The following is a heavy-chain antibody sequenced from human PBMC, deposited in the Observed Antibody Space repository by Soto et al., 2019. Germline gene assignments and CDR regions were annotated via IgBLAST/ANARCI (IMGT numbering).Heavy chain of an antibody. J-gene: IGHJ6*02. CDR3: ARDQEMATTTRYYYYGMDV. D-gene: IGHD1-1*01. Sequence: GGSLRLSCAASGFTFSSYAMHWVRQAPGKGLGWVAVISYDGSNKYYADSVKGRFTIPRDNSKNTLYLQMNSLRTEDTAVYYCARDQEMATTTRYYYYGMDVWGQGTTVTVSS. V-gene: IGHV3-30-3*01. CDR2: ISYDGSNK. CDR1: GFTFSSYA.